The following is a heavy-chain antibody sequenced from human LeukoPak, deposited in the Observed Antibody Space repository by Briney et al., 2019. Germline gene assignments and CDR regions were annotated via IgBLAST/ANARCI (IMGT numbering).Heavy chain of an antibody. Sequence: GVSLRLSCAASGFTFRSSVMSWVRQAPGKGPEWVSAISSSGGTTKYADSVKGRFTISRDNSKNTLYLQMNSLRVEDTAVYYCARTEGFDPWGQGTLVTVSS. CDR3: ARTEGFDP. D-gene: IGHD1-14*01. CDR2: ISSSGGTT. CDR1: GFTFRSSV. J-gene: IGHJ5*02. V-gene: IGHV3-23*01.